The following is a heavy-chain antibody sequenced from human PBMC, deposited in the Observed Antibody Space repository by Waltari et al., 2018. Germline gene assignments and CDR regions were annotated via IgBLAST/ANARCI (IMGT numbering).Heavy chain of an antibody. CDR2: IYYSGST. Sequence: QLQLQESGPGLVKPSETLSLTCTVSGGSISSSSYYWGWIRQPPGKGLEWIGSIYYSGSTYYNPFLKSRVTISVETSKNQFSLKLSSVTAADTAVYYCARFGSSSWPRRPFLDYWGQGTLVTVSS. J-gene: IGHJ4*02. V-gene: IGHV4-39*01. CDR3: ARFGSSSWPRRPFLDY. CDR1: GGSISSSSYY. D-gene: IGHD6-13*01.